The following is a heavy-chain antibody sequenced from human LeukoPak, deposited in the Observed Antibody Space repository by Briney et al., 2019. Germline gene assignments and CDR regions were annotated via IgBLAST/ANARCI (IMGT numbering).Heavy chain of an antibody. CDR2: IWYDGSNK. V-gene: IGHV3-33*01. CDR3: ARGVRGIAARPLDY. Sequence: PGRSLRLSCAASGFTFSSYGMHWVRQAPGKGLEWVAVIWYDGSNKYYADSVKGRFTISRDNSKNTLYLQMNSLRAEDTAVYYCARGVRGIAARPLDYWGQGTLVTVSS. J-gene: IGHJ4*02. D-gene: IGHD6-6*01. CDR1: GFTFSSYG.